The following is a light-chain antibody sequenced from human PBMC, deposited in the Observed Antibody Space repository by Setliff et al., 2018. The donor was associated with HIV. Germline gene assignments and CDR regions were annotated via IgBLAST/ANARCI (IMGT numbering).Light chain of an antibody. Sequence: ALAQPASVSGSPGQSITISCTGTSSDVGGYSHVSWYQQHPGKAPKLIIYEVRNRPSGVSNRFSGSKSGNTASLTISGLRAEDEADYYCSSYAITNTLPFGTGTKVTV. V-gene: IGLV2-14*01. CDR1: SSDVGGYSH. CDR3: SSYAITNTLP. J-gene: IGLJ1*01. CDR2: EVR.